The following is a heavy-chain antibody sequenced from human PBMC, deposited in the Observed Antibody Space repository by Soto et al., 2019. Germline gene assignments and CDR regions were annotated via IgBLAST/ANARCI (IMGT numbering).Heavy chain of an antibody. CDR1: GYTFTSYD. J-gene: IGHJ6*02. D-gene: IGHD5-18*01. CDR2: MNPNSGNT. Sequence: ASVKVSCKASGYTFTSYDINWVRRATGQGLEWMGWMNPNSGNTGYAQKFQGRVTMTRNTSISTAYMELSSLRSEDTAVYYCARIVDQDMVKKYYYYGMDVWGQGTTVTVSS. CDR3: ARIVDQDMVKKYYYYGMDV. V-gene: IGHV1-8*01.